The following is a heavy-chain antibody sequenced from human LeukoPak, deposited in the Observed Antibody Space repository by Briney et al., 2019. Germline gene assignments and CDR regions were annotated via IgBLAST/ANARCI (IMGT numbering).Heavy chain of an antibody. CDR3: ARGSDGWFAFDY. CDR1: GFTFSSYG. V-gene: IGHV3-33*01. CDR2: IWYDGSNK. J-gene: IGHJ4*02. Sequence: GGSLRLSCAASGFTFSSYGMHWVRQAPGKGLEWVAVIWYDGSNKYYADSVKGRFTISRDNSKHTLYLQMNSLRADDTAVYYCARGSDGWFAFDYWGQGILVTVSS. D-gene: IGHD6-19*01.